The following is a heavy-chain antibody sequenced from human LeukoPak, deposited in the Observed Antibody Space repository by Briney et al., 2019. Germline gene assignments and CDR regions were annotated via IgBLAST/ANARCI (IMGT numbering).Heavy chain of an antibody. J-gene: IGHJ6*03. V-gene: IGHV3-23*01. D-gene: IGHD6-19*01. CDR1: GFTFSTFA. CDR2: ISGSGGST. Sequence: GGSLRLSCAASGFTFSTFAMIWVRQAPGKGLEWVSAISGSGGSTYYADSVKGRFTISRDNAKNSLYLQMNSLRAEDTAVYYCARVHQYSSGWSVPYYYYYYMDVWGKGTTVTISS. CDR3: ARVHQYSSGWSVPYYYYYYMDV.